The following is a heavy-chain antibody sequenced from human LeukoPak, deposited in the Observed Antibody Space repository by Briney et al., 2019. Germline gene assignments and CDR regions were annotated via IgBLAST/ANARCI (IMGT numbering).Heavy chain of an antibody. Sequence: GGSLRLSCAASGFTFSTYWMHWVRQAPGKGLVWISRINSDESSTGYAGSVKGRFTISRDNSRNTLYLQMNSLRAEDTAVYYCAKALSSSFYYFDLGGRGTLVTVSS. CDR2: INSDESST. V-gene: IGHV3-74*01. J-gene: IGHJ2*01. D-gene: IGHD3-16*02. CDR3: AKALSSSFYYFDL. CDR1: GFTFSTYW.